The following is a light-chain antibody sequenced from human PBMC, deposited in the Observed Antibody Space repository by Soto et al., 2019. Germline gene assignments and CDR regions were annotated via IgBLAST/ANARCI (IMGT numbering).Light chain of an antibody. CDR2: GAS. V-gene: IGKV3-20*01. Sequence: EIVMAQCPATLSLSPGQRGTLSCRASQSVNSNLTWYQQKPGQAPRLLIYGASSRATGIPDRFSGSGSGTDFTITISRLEPEDFAVYYCQQYGSSPQTSGQGTRLEIK. CDR1: QSVNSN. CDR3: QQYGSSPQT. J-gene: IGKJ5*01.